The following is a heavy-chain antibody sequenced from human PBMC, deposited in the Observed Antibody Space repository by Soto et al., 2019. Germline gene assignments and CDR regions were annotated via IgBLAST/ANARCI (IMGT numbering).Heavy chain of an antibody. V-gene: IGHV1-58*01. Sequence: SVKVSCKASGFTFTSSAVQWVRQARGQRLEWIGWIVVGSGNTNYAQKFQERVTITRDMSTSTAYMELSSLRSEDTAVYYCARQSEWLPDSSFGGFGFDPWGQGTLVTVSS. CDR2: IVVGSGNT. CDR3: ARQSEWLPDSSFGGFGFDP. J-gene: IGHJ5*02. CDR1: GFTFTSSA. D-gene: IGHD3-3*01.